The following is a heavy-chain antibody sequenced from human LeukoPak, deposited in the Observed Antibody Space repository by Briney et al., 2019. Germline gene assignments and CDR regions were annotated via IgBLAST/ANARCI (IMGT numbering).Heavy chain of an antibody. CDR3: AKSSAVAGTCDAFDI. D-gene: IGHD6-19*01. Sequence: PGGSLRLSGAASGFTVSSNYMSWVCEAPGKGGGWVSAISGSGGSTYYADSVKGRFTISRDNSKNTLYLQMNSLRAEDTAVYYCAKSSAVAGTCDAFDIWGQGTMVTVSS. J-gene: IGHJ3*02. CDR1: GFTVSSNY. CDR2: ISGSGGST. V-gene: IGHV3-23*01.